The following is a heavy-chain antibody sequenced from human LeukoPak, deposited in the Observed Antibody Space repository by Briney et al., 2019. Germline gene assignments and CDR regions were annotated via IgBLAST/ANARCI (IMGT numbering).Heavy chain of an antibody. V-gene: IGHV2-70*01. D-gene: IGHD3-16*02. CDR2: IEWHDDK. J-gene: IGHJ4*02. CDR3: ARIRGYDYVWGSYPSYYFDY. Sequence: SGPALVKPTQTFTLTCTFSRFSLRTRGMCVTWIRQPPGKDLEWHAHIEWHDDKYYSTSLKTRLTISKDTSKTQVVLIMTNMDPVDTATYYCARIRGYDYVWGSYPSYYFDYWGQGTLVTVSS. CDR1: RFSLRTRGMC.